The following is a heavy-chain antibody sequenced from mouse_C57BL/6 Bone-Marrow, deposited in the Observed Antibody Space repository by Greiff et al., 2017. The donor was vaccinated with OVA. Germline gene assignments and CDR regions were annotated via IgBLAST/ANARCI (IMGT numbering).Heavy chain of an antibody. CDR3: TKDGYWYAMDY. D-gene: IGHD2-3*01. CDR2: IDPENGDT. CDR1: GFNIKDDY. J-gene: IGHJ4*01. V-gene: IGHV14-4*01. Sequence: VQLKESGAELVRPGASVKLSCTASGFNIKDDYMHWVKQRPEQGLEWIGWIDPENGDTEYASKFQGKATITADTSSNTAYLQLSSLTSEDTAVYYCTKDGYWYAMDYWGQGTSVTVSS.